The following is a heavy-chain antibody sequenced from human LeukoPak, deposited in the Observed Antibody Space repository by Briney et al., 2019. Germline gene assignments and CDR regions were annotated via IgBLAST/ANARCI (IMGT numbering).Heavy chain of an antibody. D-gene: IGHD3-10*01. Sequence: GRSLRLSCAASGFTFSSYGMHWVRQAPGKGLEWVAVIWYDGSNKYYADSVKGRFTISGDNSKNTLYLQMNSLRAEDTAVYYCCRTNGSGSYWFVDYWGQGTLVTVSS. J-gene: IGHJ4*02. CDR1: GFTFSSYG. CDR3: CRTNGSGSYWFVDY. CDR2: IWYDGSNK. V-gene: IGHV3-33*01.